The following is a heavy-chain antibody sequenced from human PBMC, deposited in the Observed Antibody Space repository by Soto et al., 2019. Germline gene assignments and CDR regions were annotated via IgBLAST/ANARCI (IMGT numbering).Heavy chain of an antibody. J-gene: IGHJ6*02. CDR1: GFTFSSYA. V-gene: IGHV3-23*01. CDR3: AADIVVVPAAISPRGGYKDGMDV. Sequence: GSLRLSCAASGFTFSSYAMSWVRQAPGKGLEWVSAISGSGGSTYYADSVKGRFTISRDNSKNTLYLQMNSLRAEDTAVYYCAADIVVVPAAISPRGGYKDGMDVWGQGTTVTVSS. CDR2: ISGSGGST. D-gene: IGHD2-2*01.